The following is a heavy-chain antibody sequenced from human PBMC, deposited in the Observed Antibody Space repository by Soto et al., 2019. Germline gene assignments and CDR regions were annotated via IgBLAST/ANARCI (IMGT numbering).Heavy chain of an antibody. CDR1: GFMFSAYT. J-gene: IGHJ5*02. CDR3: ATPYYYNH. CDR2: ISSDSDHI. V-gene: IGHV3-21*01. Sequence: EVQLVQSGGGLVQPGGSLRLSCAASGFMFSAYTMNWVRQAPGKGLEWLSSISSDSDHIDYADSVRGRFTVSRDNARKSLYLQMDSLGAGDTRVYYCATPYYYNHWGPGTLVTVSS. D-gene: IGHD3-22*01.